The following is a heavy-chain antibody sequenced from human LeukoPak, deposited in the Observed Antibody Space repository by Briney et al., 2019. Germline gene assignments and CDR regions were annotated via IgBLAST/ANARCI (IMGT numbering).Heavy chain of an antibody. CDR1: GFTFSSYY. CDR3: IRVPY. CDR2: ISSDGSNT. J-gene: IGHJ4*02. Sequence: PGGSLRLSCAVSGFTFSSYYMHWVRQTPGKGLVWVSRISSDGSNTNYADSVKGRFTISRDNAKNTLYLQMNSLRAEDTAVYYCIRVPYWGQGALVTASS. V-gene: IGHV3-74*01.